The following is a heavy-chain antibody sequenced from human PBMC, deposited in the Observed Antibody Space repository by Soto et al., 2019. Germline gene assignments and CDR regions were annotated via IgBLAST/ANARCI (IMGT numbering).Heavy chain of an antibody. V-gene: IGHV3-64*01. D-gene: IGHD3-22*01. CDR3: ARDHYYDSSGYYPPHFDY. CDR2: ISSNGGST. J-gene: IGHJ4*02. Sequence: PGGSLRLSCAASGFTFNSYAMHWVRPAPGKGLEYVSAISSNGGSTYYANSVKGRFTISRDNSKNTLYLQMGSLRAEDMAVYYCARDHYYDSSGYYPPHFDYWGQGT. CDR1: GFTFNSYA.